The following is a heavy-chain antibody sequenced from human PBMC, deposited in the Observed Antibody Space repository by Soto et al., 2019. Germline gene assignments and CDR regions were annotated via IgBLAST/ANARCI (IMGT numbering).Heavy chain of an antibody. Sequence: GGSLRLSCAASGFSFSNFWMHWVRQAPGKGLVWVSRIYSDGSGTMYADSVKGRFTISRDNAKSTLYLQMNSLRAEDTAVYYCATLNSFGSDYWGRGTLVTVSS. V-gene: IGHV3-74*03. CDR3: ATLNSFGSDY. J-gene: IGHJ4*02. CDR2: IYSDGSGT. D-gene: IGHD5-18*01. CDR1: GFSFSNFW.